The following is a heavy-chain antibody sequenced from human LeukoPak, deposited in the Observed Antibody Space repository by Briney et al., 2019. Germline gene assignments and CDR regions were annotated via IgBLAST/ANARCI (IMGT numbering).Heavy chain of an antibody. Sequence: GASVKVSCKASGYTLTNYDINWVRQAPGQGLEWMGWVSAYTGDTNYAQKLQGRVTMTTDTSTSTAYLELRSLRYDDTAVYFCARSQGGKQAAVDYWGQGTLVTVSS. V-gene: IGHV1-18*01. CDR1: GYTLTNYD. CDR2: VSAYTGDT. CDR3: ARSQGGKQAAVDY. J-gene: IGHJ4*02.